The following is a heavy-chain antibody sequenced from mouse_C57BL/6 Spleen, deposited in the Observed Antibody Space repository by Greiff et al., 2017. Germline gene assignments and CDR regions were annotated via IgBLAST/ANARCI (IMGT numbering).Heavy chain of an antibody. V-gene: IGHV7-3*01. D-gene: IGHD2-3*01. Sequence: DVMLVESGGGLVQPGGSLSLSCAASGFTFTDYYMSWVRQPPGKALEWLGFIRNKANGYTTEYSASVKGRFTISRDNSQCILYLQMNALRAEDSYTYYCTRPAGYYGGFAYWGQGTLVTVSA. CDR1: GFTFTDYY. CDR3: TRPAGYYGGFAY. J-gene: IGHJ3*01. CDR2: IRNKANGYTT.